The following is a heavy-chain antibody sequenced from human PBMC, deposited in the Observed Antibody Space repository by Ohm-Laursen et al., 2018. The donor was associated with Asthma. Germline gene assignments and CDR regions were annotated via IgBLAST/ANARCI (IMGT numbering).Heavy chain of an antibody. V-gene: IGHV1-18*01. CDR2: ISAYNGNT. CDR3: ARRSPIQGYYYYGMDV. Sequence: GSSVKVSCNASGYTFTSYGISWVRQAPGQGLEWMGWISAYNGNTNYAQKLQGRVTMTTDTSTSTAYMELRSLRSDDTAVYYCARRSPIQGYYYYGMDVWGQRTTVTVSS. J-gene: IGHJ6*02. CDR1: GYTFTSYG.